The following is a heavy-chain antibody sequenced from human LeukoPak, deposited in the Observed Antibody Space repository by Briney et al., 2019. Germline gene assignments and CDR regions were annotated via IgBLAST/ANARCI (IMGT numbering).Heavy chain of an antibody. V-gene: IGHV3-74*03. CDR3: AREGRVSGYDFDC. D-gene: IGHD5-12*01. Sequence: TGGSLRLSCAASGFTFSSYWMHWVRQAPGRGRVCVSRINSDGSSITYADSVKGRFTISRDNAKNTLYLQMNSLRVEDTAVYYCAREGRVSGYDFDCWGQGTLVTVSS. CDR2: INSDGSSI. CDR1: GFTFSSYW. J-gene: IGHJ4*02.